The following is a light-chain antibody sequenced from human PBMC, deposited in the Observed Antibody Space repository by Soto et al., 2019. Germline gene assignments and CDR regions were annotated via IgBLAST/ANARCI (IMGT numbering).Light chain of an antibody. J-gene: IGKJ4*01. CDR3: QQLNGYPLT. V-gene: IGKV1-5*01. CDR2: EES. Sequence: DVQMTNSLSTLSASVEDRVTITCRASERIGSWLAWYQLKPGNPPKLLIYEESTLHSGVPSRFSGSGSGTEFTLTISGLQPEDFATFFCQQLNGYPLTFGGGTKVDIK. CDR1: ERIGSW.